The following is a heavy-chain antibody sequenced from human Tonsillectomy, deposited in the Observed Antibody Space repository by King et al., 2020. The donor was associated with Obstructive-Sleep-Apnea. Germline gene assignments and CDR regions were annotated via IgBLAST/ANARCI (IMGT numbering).Heavy chain of an antibody. Sequence: VQLQESGPGLVKPSETLSLSCTVSGGSISSSYWTWIRQPPGKGLECIGFIYYSGSTHYNPSLKSRVAISVDTSKNQFSLKLSSVTAADTAVYYCARVGVDYDLLTGHNRHRDWFDFWGQGTLVTVSS. D-gene: IGHD3-9*01. CDR2: IYYSGST. V-gene: IGHV4-59*01. CDR3: ARVGVDYDLLTGHNRHRDWFDF. CDR1: GGSISSSY. J-gene: IGHJ5*01.